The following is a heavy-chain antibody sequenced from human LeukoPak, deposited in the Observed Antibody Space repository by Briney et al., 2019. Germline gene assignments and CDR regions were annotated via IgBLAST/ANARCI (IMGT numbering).Heavy chain of an antibody. V-gene: IGHV1-69*05. Sequence: SVKVSCKTSVGTFNNSAISWVRQAPGQGLEWLGGIMPLFGTAGYAQRFQGRVTITKDESTRTVYLELTSLTSDDTAVYYCARDVHGDYGSGWFDPWGQGTLVSVSS. J-gene: IGHJ5*02. CDR3: ARDVHGDYGSGWFDP. CDR1: VGTFNNSA. CDR2: IMPLFGTA. D-gene: IGHD4-17*01.